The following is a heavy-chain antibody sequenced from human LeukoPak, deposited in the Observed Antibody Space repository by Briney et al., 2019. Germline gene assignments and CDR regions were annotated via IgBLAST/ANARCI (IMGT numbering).Heavy chain of an antibody. CDR2: IYSGGNT. CDR3: ASNGGNSGTFLQLDY. Sequence: GGSLRLSCAASGFTVSTTYITWVRQAPGKGLEWVSVIYSGGNTYHTDSVKGRFTIFRDNSENTLYLQMNSLRAEDTAVYYCASNGGNSGTFLQLDYWGQGTLVTVSS. J-gene: IGHJ4*02. D-gene: IGHD1-26*01. CDR1: GFTVSTTY. V-gene: IGHV3-66*02.